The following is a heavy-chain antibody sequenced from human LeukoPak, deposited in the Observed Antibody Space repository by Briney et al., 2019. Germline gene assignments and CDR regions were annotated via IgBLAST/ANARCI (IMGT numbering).Heavy chain of an antibody. Sequence: GGSLKLSCVASGFTFSGSAIHWVRQAPGKGLESVGHIRSKTNNYATAYAASVKGRFTISRDDSKNTAYLQMSSLETEDTAIYYCTNPRGYGSGTYYDYWGQGTLVTVSS. CDR3: TNPRGYGSGTYYDY. CDR2: IRSKTNNYAT. D-gene: IGHD3-10*01. V-gene: IGHV3-73*01. CDR1: GFTFSGSA. J-gene: IGHJ4*02.